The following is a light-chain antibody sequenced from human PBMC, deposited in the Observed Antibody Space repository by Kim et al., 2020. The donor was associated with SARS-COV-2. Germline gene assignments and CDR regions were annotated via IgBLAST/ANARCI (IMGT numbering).Light chain of an antibody. Sequence: AAVENRVTSTCLASQNIIGCLAWSQQKQGQAPKVLIYMPSNLASGDPSRFSDGGSGTEFTLTISSLQPEDFATYYCQQYSTYPLTFGGGTKVDIK. J-gene: IGKJ4*01. V-gene: IGKV1-5*03. CDR2: MPS. CDR3: QQYSTYPLT. CDR1: QNIIGC.